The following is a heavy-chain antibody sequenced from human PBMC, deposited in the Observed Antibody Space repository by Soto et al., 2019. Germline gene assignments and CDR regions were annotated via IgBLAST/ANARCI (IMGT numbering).Heavy chain of an antibody. Sequence: GESLNISYTVSGYRVTRYWIGCVLQMPGKGLEWMGIIYPGDSDTRYSPSFQGQVTISADKSISTAYLQWSSLKASDTAMYYCARPYSGYEVDYWGQGTLVTVSS. D-gene: IGHD5-12*01. CDR3: ARPYSGYEVDY. CDR1: GYRVTRYW. V-gene: IGHV5-51*01. J-gene: IGHJ4*02. CDR2: IYPGDSDT.